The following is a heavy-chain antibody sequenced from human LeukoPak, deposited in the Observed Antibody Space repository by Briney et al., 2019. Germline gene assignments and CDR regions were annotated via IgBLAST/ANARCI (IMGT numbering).Heavy chain of an antibody. Sequence: GGSPRLSCAASGFTFSSYSMNWVRQAPGKGLEWVSSISSSSSYIHYADSVKGRFTISRDNAKNSLYLQMNSLRAEDTAVYYCAREATVNIVVVPAPNWFDPWGQGTLVTVSS. D-gene: IGHD2-2*01. J-gene: IGHJ5*02. CDR1: GFTFSSYS. V-gene: IGHV3-21*01. CDR3: AREATVNIVVVPAPNWFDP. CDR2: ISSSSSYI.